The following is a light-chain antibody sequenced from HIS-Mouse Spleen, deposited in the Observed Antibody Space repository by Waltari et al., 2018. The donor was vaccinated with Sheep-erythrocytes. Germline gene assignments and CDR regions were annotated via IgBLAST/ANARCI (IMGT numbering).Light chain of an antibody. V-gene: IGLV2-11*01. Sequence: QSALTQPRSVSGSPGQSVTISCTGTSSYVGGYNYVSSYQPHPDKAPKLTIYDVSKRPSGVPDRFSGSKSGNTASLTISGLQAEDEADYYCCSYAGSYNHVFATGTKVTVL. CDR2: DVS. CDR3: CSYAGSYNHV. J-gene: IGLJ1*01. CDR1: SSYVGGYNY.